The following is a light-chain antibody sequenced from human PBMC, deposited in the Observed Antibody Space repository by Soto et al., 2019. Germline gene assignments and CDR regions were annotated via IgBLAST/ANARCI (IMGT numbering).Light chain of an antibody. CDR3: QSYDSSLSAVV. J-gene: IGLJ2*01. V-gene: IGLV1-40*01. CDR1: SSNIGTNYD. Sequence: QSVLTQPPSVSGAPGQRVTISCTGTSSNIGTNYDVHWYRQFPGTAPKLLIYDDTNRPSGVPDRFSGSKSGTTAFLAITGLQAEDEADYYCQSYDSSLSAVVFGGGTKVTVL. CDR2: DDT.